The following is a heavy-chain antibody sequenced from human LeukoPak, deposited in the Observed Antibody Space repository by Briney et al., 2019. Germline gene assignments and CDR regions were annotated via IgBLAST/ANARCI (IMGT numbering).Heavy chain of an antibody. CDR1: GYTFTSYY. CDR2: INPSGGST. CDR3: ARRESRVVVVAATRSEYNWFDP. V-gene: IGHV1-46*01. Sequence: GASVKVSCKASGYTFTSYYMHWVRQAPGQGLEWMGIINPSGGSTSYAQKFQGRVTITADESTSTAYMELSSLRSEDTAVYYCARRESRVVVVAATRSEYNWFDPWGQGTLVTVSS. J-gene: IGHJ5*02. D-gene: IGHD2-15*01.